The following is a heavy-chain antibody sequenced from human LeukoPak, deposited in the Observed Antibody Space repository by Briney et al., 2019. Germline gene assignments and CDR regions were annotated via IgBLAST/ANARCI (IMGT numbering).Heavy chain of an antibody. D-gene: IGHD5-18*01. CDR2: IYYSGST. V-gene: IGHV4-59*08. Sequence: SETLSLTCTVSGGSISSYYWSWIRQPPGKGLEWIGYIYYSGSTNYNPSLKSRVTISVDTSKNQFSLKLSSVTAADTAAYYCATIVDTAMVFDYWGQGTLVTVSS. CDR1: GGSISSYY. CDR3: ATIVDTAMVFDY. J-gene: IGHJ4*02.